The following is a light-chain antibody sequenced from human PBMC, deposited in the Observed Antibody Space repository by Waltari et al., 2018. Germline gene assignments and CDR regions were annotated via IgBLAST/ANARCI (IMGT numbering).Light chain of an antibody. J-gene: IGKJ1*01. Sequence: EIVMTQSPATLSVFPGARATLSCRASQSVRSNLAWYQQKPGQAPRLLIYGASTRATGIPARFSGSGSGTEFTLTISSLQSEDFAVYYCQQYNNWPLWTFGQGTKVEIK. CDR2: GAS. CDR1: QSVRSN. CDR3: QQYNNWPLWT. V-gene: IGKV3-15*01.